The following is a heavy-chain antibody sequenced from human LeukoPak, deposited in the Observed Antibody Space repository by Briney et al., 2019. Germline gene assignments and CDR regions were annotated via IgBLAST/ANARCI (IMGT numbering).Heavy chain of an antibody. D-gene: IGHD3-16*02. Sequence: SETLSLTCAVYGGSFSGYYWSWIRQPPGKGLEWIGEINHSGSTNYNPSLTSRVTISVDTSKNQFSLKLSSVTAADTAVYYCARGRGDYVWGSYRLYYFDYWGQGTLVTVSS. CDR2: INHSGST. CDR1: GGSFSGYY. J-gene: IGHJ4*02. CDR3: ARGRGDYVWGSYRLYYFDY. V-gene: IGHV4-34*01.